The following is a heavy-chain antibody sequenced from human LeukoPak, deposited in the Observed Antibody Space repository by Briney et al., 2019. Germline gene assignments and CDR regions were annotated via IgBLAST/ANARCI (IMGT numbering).Heavy chain of an antibody. CDR2: ISHDGRTE. Sequence: GGSLRLSCAASGFIFSNYGMHWVRQAPGKGPEWVAVISHDGRTEFYADSVKGRFTISRDNSKNTLDLQMFSLRAEDTAVYYCASSMGQWLLYWGQGTLVTVPS. J-gene: IGHJ4*02. CDR1: GFIFSNYG. V-gene: IGHV3-30*03. D-gene: IGHD6-19*01. CDR3: ASSMGQWLLY.